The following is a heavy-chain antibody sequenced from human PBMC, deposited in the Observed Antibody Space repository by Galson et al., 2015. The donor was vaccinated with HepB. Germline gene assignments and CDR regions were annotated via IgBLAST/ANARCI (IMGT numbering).Heavy chain of an antibody. D-gene: IGHD6-13*01. CDR3: AKDLWEGQYSSSWPNLRDY. Sequence: SLRLSCAASGFTFSSYAMSWVRQAPGKGLEWVSAISGSGGSTYYADSVKGRFTISRDNSKNTLYLQMNSLRAEDTAVYYCAKDLWEGQYSSSWPNLRDYWGQGTLVTVSS. J-gene: IGHJ4*02. V-gene: IGHV3-23*01. CDR2: ISGSGGST. CDR1: GFTFSSYA.